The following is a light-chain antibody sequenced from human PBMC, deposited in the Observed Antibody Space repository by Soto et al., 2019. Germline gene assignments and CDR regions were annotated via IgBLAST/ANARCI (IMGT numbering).Light chain of an antibody. J-gene: IGKJ2*01. CDR2: AAS. Sequence: DIQVTQSPSSLSASVGDRVTISCRASQSISTYLNWYQHKPGKAPKLLIHAASSLRSGVPSRSSGSGSGTDFTLTISSLQPEDFATYYCQQSYSTPYTFGQGTKLEIK. CDR3: QQSYSTPYT. CDR1: QSISTY. V-gene: IGKV1-39*01.